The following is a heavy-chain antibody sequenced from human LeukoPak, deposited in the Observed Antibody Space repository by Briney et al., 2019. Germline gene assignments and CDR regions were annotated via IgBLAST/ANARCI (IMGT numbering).Heavy chain of an antibody. CDR1: GFSFSTYS. V-gene: IGHV3-21*06. J-gene: IGHJ4*02. CDR2: IGSSPTYT. CDR3: TRDPSDY. Sequence: PGGSLRLSCAASGFSFSTYSMNWVRQAPGKGLEWVSSIGSSPTYTFYAASVKGRFTISRDNAKNSLFLQMNSLTAEDTAVYYYTRDPSDYWGQGTLVTVSS.